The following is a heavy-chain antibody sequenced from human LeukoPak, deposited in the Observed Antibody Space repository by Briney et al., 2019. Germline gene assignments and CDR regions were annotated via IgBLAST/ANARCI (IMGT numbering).Heavy chain of an antibody. CDR1: GGSISGYY. Sequence: SSETLSLTCTVSGGSISGYYWSWIRQPPGRGLEWIGSIHYSGSTSYNSSLKSRVTMSIDTSKNQFSLKLSSVTPADTAVYYCARQVYSSSWSYYFEYWGQGILVTVSS. J-gene: IGHJ4*02. CDR3: ARQVYSSSWSYYFEY. CDR2: IHYSGST. V-gene: IGHV4-59*01. D-gene: IGHD6-13*01.